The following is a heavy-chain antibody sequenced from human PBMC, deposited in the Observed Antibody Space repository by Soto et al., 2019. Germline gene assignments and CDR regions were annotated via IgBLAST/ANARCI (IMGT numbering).Heavy chain of an antibody. J-gene: IGHJ3*02. Sequence: GGSLRLSCAASGFTFSSYAMSWVRQAPGKGLEWVSAISGSGGSTYYADSVKGRFTISRDNSKNTLYLQMNSLRAEDTAVYYCAKDLTGPIVVVVAASPPKRVFDIWGQGTMVTVSS. CDR3: AKDLTGPIVVVVAASPPKRVFDI. CDR1: GFTFSSYA. CDR2: ISGSGGST. D-gene: IGHD2-15*01. V-gene: IGHV3-23*01.